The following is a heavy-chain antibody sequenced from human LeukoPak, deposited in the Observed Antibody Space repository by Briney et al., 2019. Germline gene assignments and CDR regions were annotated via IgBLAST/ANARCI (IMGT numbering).Heavy chain of an antibody. V-gene: IGHV3-7*03. CDR3: ARELILLRLVTGRD. Sequence: GGSLRLSCAASGFTFSSYWMSWVRQAPGKGLEWVANIKQDGSEKYYADSVKGRFTISRDNAKNSLYLQMNSLRAEDTAVYYCARELILLRLVTGRDWGQGTLVTVSS. CDR2: IKQDGSEK. D-gene: IGHD1-1*01. J-gene: IGHJ4*02. CDR1: GFTFSSYW.